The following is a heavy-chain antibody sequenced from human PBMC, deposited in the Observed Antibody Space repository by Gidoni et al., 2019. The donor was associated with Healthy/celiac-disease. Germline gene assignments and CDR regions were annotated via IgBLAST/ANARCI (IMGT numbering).Heavy chain of an antibody. CDR3: AKYYDFWSGHPYFDY. J-gene: IGHJ4*02. D-gene: IGHD3-3*01. CDR2: ISGSGGST. Sequence: EVQLLESGGGLVQPGGSLRLSCAPPGFTFSRYAISWVRQAPGKGLGGVSAISGSGGSTYYADSVKGRFTISRDNSKNTLYLQMNSLRAEDTAVYYCAKYYDFWSGHPYFDYWGQGTLVTVSS. CDR1: GFTFSRYA. V-gene: IGHV3-23*01.